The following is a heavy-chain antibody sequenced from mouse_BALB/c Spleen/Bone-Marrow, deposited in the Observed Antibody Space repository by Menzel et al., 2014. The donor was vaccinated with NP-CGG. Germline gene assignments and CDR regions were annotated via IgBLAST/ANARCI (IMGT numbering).Heavy chain of an antibody. D-gene: IGHD2-2*01. CDR2: IYPGDGST. CDR3: AICYGYDEFAY. Sequence: VQLQQSGPELVKPGASVKMSCKASGYTFTSYYIHWVKQRPGQGLEWIGWIYPGDGSTKYNEKFKGKTTLTADKSSSXAYMLLSSLTSEDSAIYFCAICYGYDEFAYWGQGTLVTVSA. J-gene: IGHJ3*01. V-gene: IGHV1S56*01. CDR1: GYTFTSYY.